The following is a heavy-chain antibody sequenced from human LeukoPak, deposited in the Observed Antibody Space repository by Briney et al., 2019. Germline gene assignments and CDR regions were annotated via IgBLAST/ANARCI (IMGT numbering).Heavy chain of an antibody. CDR2: IYYSGST. J-gene: IGHJ4*02. CDR1: AASFSSITYY. Sequence: SETLSLTCTVSAASFSSITYYWGWIRQPPGKGLEWIGSIYYSGSTYYNPSLKRRVTMSVDTSKNQFSLQLSSVPAADTAVYYCARHAGGISATGTRPFDYWGQGTLVTVSS. V-gene: IGHV4-39*01. CDR3: ARHAGGISATGTRPFDY. D-gene: IGHD6-13*01.